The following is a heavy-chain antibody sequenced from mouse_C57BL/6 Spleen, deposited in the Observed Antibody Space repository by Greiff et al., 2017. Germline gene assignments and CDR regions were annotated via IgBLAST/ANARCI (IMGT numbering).Heavy chain of an antibody. CDR2: IDPETGGT. V-gene: IGHV1-15*01. CDR3: TNYGSSFAY. CDR1: GYTFTDYE. Sequence: LVESGAELVRPGASVTLSCKASGYTFTDYEMHWVKQTPVHGLEWIGAIDPETGGTAYNQKFKGKAILTADKSSSTAYMELRSLTSEDSAVYYCTNYGSSFAYWGQGTLVTVSA. D-gene: IGHD1-1*01. J-gene: IGHJ3*01.